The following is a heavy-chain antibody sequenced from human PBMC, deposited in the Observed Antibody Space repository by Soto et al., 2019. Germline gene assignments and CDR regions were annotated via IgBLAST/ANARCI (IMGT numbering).Heavy chain of an antibody. V-gene: IGHV1-69*01. CDR3: ARVPNDYSNYVYGMDV. CDR2: IIPIFGTA. D-gene: IGHD4-4*01. CDR1: GGTFSSYA. Sequence: QVQLVQSGAEVKKPGSSVKVSCMASGGTFSSYAISWVRQAPGQGLEWMGGIIPIFGTANYAQKFQGRVTITADESTSTAYMELSSLRSEDTAVYYCARVPNDYSNYVYGMDVWGQGTTVTVSS. J-gene: IGHJ6*02.